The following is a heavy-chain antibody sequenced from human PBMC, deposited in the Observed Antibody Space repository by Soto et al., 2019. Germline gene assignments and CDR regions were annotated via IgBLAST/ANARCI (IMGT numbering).Heavy chain of an antibody. D-gene: IGHD3-16*01. CDR1: GGCFKSGSYY. V-gene: IGHV4-61*01. J-gene: IGHJ4*02. CDR3: ARYYDYFGL. Sequence: SSESMSLTCTVSGGCFKSGSYYWSWVRQPPRKGLEWIGYVYYTGRTSYSPSLKSRVTISADTSKNQFSLILTSVTAADTAVYYCARYYDYFGLWRQGSLVTVSS. CDR2: VYYTGRT.